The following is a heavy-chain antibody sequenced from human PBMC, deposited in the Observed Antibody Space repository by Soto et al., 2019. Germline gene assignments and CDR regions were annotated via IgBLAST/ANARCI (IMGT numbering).Heavy chain of an antibody. CDR1: GFTVGSNY. CDR2: IYSGGST. J-gene: IGHJ4*02. V-gene: IGHV3-53*01. CDR3: ATAHGYSSGWYVRYFDC. D-gene: IGHD6-19*01. Sequence: GGSLRLSCAASGFTVGSNYMSWVRQAPGKGLEWVSVIYSGGSTYYADSVKGRFTISRDNSKNTLYLQMNSLRAEDTAVYYCATAHGYSSGWYVRYFDCWGQGTLVTVSS.